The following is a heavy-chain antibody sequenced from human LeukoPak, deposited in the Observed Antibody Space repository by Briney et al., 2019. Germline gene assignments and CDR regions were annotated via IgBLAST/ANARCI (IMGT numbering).Heavy chain of an antibody. D-gene: IGHD6-13*01. V-gene: IGHV3-23*01. CDR2: ISGSGGST. CDR1: GGSFSGYY. CDR3: AKTYSSNWYFFDY. J-gene: IGHJ4*02. Sequence: PSETLSLTCAVYGGSFSGYYWSWVRQAPGKGLEWVSAISGSGGSTYYADSVKGRFTISRDNSKNTLYLQMNSLRAEDTAVYYCAKTYSSNWYFFDYWGQGTLVTVSS.